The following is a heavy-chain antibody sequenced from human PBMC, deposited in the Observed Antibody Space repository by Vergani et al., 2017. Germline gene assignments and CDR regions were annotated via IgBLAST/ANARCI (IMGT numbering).Heavy chain of an antibody. D-gene: IGHD3-3*01. CDR3: AKHFRGWSIDY. CDR2: IQFDGSNQ. J-gene: IGHJ4*02. V-gene: IGHV3-30*02. Sequence: QVQLVESGGGVVQRGGSLRLSCATSGFTLSNYDMQWIRQGPGKGLEFVAFIQFDGSNQYYAHSVKGRFTLSRDFSKNTLYLQMNSLRTDDTAAYYCAKHFRGWSIDYWGQGTQVIVSS. CDR1: GFTLSNYD.